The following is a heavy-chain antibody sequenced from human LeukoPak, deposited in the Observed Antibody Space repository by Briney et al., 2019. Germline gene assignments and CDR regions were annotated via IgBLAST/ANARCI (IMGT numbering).Heavy chain of an antibody. V-gene: IGHV4-39*07. CDR3: ARDLFYGYGIVY. J-gene: IGHJ4*02. Sequence: SETLSLTCTVSGGSISSSSYYWGWIRQPPGKGLEWIGSIYYSGSTYYNPSLKSRVTISVDTSKNQFSLKLSSVTAADTAVYYCARDLFYGYGIVYWGQGTLVTVSS. CDR1: GGSISSSSYY. D-gene: IGHD5-18*01. CDR2: IYYSGST.